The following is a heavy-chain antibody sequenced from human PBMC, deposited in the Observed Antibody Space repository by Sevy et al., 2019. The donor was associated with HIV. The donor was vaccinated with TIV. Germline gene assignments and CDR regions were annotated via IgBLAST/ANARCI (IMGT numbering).Heavy chain of an antibody. V-gene: IGHV4-59*01. J-gene: IGHJ4*02. CDR1: GGSMNLYY. CDR3: ARVGFNWNDVDY. D-gene: IGHD1-20*01. Sequence: SETLSLTCSVSGGSMNLYYWRWIRQPPGKGLEWIGFIYYSGSTNYNPSLKSRVIISVDTSENQFSLKLSSVTAADTAVYYCARVGFNWNDVDYWGQGTLVTVSS. CDR2: IYYSGST.